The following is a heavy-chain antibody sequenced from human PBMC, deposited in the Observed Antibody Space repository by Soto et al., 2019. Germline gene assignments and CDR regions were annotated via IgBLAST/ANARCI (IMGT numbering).Heavy chain of an antibody. CDR1: GYSFTSYW. CDR3: AVPKVGDGYYYYYGMDV. J-gene: IGHJ6*02. CDR2: IDPSDSYA. Sequence: PVESLKISCKGSGYSFTSYWISWVRQMPGKGLEWMGRIDPSDSYANYSPSFQGHVTISADKSISTAYLQWSSLKASDTAMYYCAVPKVGDGYYYYYGMDVWGQGTTVTVSS. V-gene: IGHV5-10-1*01.